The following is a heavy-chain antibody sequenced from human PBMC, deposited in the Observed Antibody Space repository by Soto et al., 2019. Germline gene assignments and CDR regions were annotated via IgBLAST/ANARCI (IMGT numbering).Heavy chain of an antibody. CDR2: ISYDGSNK. Sequence: PGGSLRLSWAASGFTFSSYAMHWVRQAPGKGLEWVAVISYDGSNKYYADSVKGRFTISRDNSKNTLYLQMNSLRAEDTAVYYCAREATVNYYYYGMDVWGQGTTVTVSS. CDR1: GFTFSSYA. J-gene: IGHJ6*02. CDR3: AREATVNYYYYGMDV. V-gene: IGHV3-30-3*01. D-gene: IGHD4-17*01.